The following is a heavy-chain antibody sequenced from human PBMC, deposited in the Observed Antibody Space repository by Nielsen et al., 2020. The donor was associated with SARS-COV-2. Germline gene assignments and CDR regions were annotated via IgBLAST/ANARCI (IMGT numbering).Heavy chain of an antibody. CDR2: ISSSSSYI. Sequence: GESLKISCAASGFTFSSYSMNWVRQAPGKGLEWVSSISSSSSYIYYADSVKGRFTISRDNAKNSLYLQMNSLRAEDTAVYYCARVPWERRTYYFDYWGQGTLVTVSS. V-gene: IGHV3-21*04. D-gene: IGHD1-1*01. J-gene: IGHJ4*02. CDR3: ARVPWERRTYYFDY. CDR1: GFTFSSYS.